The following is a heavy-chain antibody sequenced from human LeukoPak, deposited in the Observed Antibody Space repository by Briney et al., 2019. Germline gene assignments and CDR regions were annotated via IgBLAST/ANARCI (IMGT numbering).Heavy chain of an antibody. Sequence: ASVKVSCKASGYTFTGYYMHWVRQAPGQGLEWMGWINPNSGGTNYAQKFQGRVTMTRNTSISTAYMELSSLRSEDTAVYYCARVGYMDWFDPWGQGTLVTVSS. CDR3: ARVGYMDWFDP. V-gene: IGHV1-2*02. CDR2: INPNSGGT. J-gene: IGHJ5*02. CDR1: GYTFTGYY. D-gene: IGHD5-24*01.